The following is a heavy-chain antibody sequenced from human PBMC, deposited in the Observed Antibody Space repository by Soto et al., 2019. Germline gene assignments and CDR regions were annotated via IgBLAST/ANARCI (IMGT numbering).Heavy chain of an antibody. CDR2: IYYSGST. CDR3: ARTRDRTDDAFDI. V-gene: IGHV4-31*03. D-gene: IGHD2-15*01. CDR1: GGSISSGGYY. Sequence: QSLTCTVSGGSISSGGYYWSWIRQHPGKGLEWIGYIYYSGSTYYNPSLKSRVTISVDTSKNQFSLKLSSVTAADTAVYYGARTRDRTDDAFDIWGQGTMVTVSS. J-gene: IGHJ3*02.